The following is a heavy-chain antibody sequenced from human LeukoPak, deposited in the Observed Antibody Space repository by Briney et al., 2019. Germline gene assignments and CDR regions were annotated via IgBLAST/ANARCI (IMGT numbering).Heavy chain of an antibody. D-gene: IGHD3-10*01. V-gene: IGHV1-8*01. J-gene: IGHJ6*02. CDR3: ARGLSSGGPYYYYGMDV. CDR2: MNPNSGNT. Sequence: ASVKVSCKASGYTFTSYDINWVRQATGQGLEWMGWMNPNSGNTGYAQKFQGRVTMTRNTSISTAYMELSSLRSADTAVYYCARGLSSGGPYYYYGMDVWGQGTTVTVSS. CDR1: GYTFTSYD.